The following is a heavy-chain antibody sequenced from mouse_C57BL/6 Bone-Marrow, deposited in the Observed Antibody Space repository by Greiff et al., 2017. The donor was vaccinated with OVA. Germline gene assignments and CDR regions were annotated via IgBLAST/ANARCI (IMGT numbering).Heavy chain of an antibody. V-gene: IGHV1-80*01. CDR3: ARWILRSPYFDY. CDR1: GYAFSSYW. J-gene: IGHJ2*01. D-gene: IGHD1-1*01. Sequence: VQLQQSGAELVKPGASVKISCKASGYAFSSYWMNWVKQRPGKGLEWIGQIYPGDGDTNYNGKFKGKATLTADKSSSTAYMQLSSLTSEDSAVYFCARWILRSPYFDYWGQGTTLTVSS. CDR2: IYPGDGDT.